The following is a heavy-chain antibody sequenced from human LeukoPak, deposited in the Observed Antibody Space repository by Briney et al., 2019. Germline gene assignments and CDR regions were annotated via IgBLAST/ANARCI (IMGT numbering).Heavy chain of an antibody. D-gene: IGHD5-18*01. CDR2: VYHSGST. CDR3: ARGYSYGYLSP. CDR1: GYSISSGYY. J-gene: IGHJ5*02. Sequence: SETLSLTCTVSGYSISSGYYWGWIRQPPGKGLEWIGSVYHSGSTYYNPSLKSRVTISVDTSKNQFSLKLSSVTAADTAVYYCARGYSYGYLSPWGQGTLVTVSS. V-gene: IGHV4-38-2*02.